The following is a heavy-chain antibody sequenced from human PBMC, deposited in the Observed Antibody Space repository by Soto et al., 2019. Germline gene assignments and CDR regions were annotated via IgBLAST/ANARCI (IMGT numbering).Heavy chain of an antibody. J-gene: IGHJ4*02. CDR3: ASILGPYSSSGYFDY. Sequence: QVQLVESGGGVVQPGRSLRLSCAASGFTFSSYAMHWVRQAPGKGLEWVAVISYDGSNKYYADSVKGRFTISRDNSKNTLYLQMNSLRAEDTAVYYCASILGPYSSSGYFDYWGQGTLVTVSS. CDR2: ISYDGSNK. CDR1: GFTFSSYA. D-gene: IGHD6-13*01. V-gene: IGHV3-30-3*01.